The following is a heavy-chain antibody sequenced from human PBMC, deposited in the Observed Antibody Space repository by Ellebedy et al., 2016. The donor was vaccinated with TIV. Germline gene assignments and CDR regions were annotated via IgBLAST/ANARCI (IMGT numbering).Heavy chain of an antibody. CDR2: ISTYKGDT. CDR1: GYTFTSHG. CDR3: ARYFNHYYNMDV. J-gene: IGHJ6*02. Sequence: AASVKVSCKASGYTFTSHGITWVRQAPGQGLEWLGWISTYKGDTKYSQKVQGRMTMTTDTSTNTLYLELRNLRSDDTAVYYCARYFNHYYNMDVWGQGTTVTVSS. D-gene: IGHD1-14*01. V-gene: IGHV1-18*01.